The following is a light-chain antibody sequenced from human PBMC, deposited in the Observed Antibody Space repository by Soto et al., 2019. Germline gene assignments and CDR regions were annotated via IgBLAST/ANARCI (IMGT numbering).Light chain of an antibody. CDR3: ASFASSTTVVL. CDR1: SSDVGGHNY. V-gene: IGLV2-14*01. J-gene: IGLJ2*01. Sequence: QSALTQPASVSGSPGQSISISCTGTSSDVGGHNYVSWYQQHPGKAPKLMIYEVNNRPSGISTRFSGSKSGNTASLTISGLQAEDAADYYCASFASSTTVVLFGGGTKLTVL. CDR2: EVN.